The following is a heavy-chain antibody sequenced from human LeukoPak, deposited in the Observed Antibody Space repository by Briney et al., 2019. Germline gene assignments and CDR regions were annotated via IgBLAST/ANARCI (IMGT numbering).Heavy chain of an antibody. V-gene: IGHV3-23*01. Sequence: GGTLRLSCAASGFTFSAYGMSWVRQSPGQGLEWVSGISANGSITFYARSVRGRFTISRDNPQNTVYLQMNSLRAEDTAVYYCARLSRDGYNLDYWGQGTLVTVSS. CDR2: ISANGSIT. D-gene: IGHD5-24*01. CDR3: ARLSRDGYNLDY. J-gene: IGHJ4*02. CDR1: GFTFSAYG.